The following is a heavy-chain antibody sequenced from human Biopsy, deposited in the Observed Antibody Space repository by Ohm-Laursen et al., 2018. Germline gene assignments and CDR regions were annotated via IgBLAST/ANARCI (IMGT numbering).Heavy chain of an antibody. V-gene: IGHV1-2*02. CDR1: GYTFTDSY. D-gene: IGHD1-26*01. J-gene: IGHJ2*01. CDR2: INPNSGGT. CDR3: ARGGLNYWYFDL. Sequence: ATVKISCKASGYTFTDSYMHWVRQAPGQGLEWMGWINPNSGGTKYAQKFQGRVTMTRDTSMSTAYMELNRLRSDDTAVYYCARGGLNYWYFDLWGRGTLVTVSS.